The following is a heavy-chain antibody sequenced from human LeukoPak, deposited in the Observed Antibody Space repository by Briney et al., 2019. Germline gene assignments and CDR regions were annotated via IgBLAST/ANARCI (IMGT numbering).Heavy chain of an antibody. CDR2: ISAYNGNT. V-gene: IGHV1-18*01. Sequence: ASVKVSCKASGGTFSSYAISWVRQAPGQGLEWMGWISAYNGNTNYAQKLQGRVTMTTDTSTSTAYMELRSLRSDDTAVYYCARRRYDCYDYWGQGTLVTVSS. D-gene: IGHD3-16*01. J-gene: IGHJ4*02. CDR1: GGTFSSYA. CDR3: ARRRYDCYDY.